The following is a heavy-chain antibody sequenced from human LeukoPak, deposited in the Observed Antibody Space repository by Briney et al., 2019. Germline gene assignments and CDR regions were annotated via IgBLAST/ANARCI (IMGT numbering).Heavy chain of an antibody. Sequence: GGSLRLSCAASGFTFSSYAMSWVRQAPGKGLEWVSAISGSGGSTYYADSVKGRFTISRDNSKNTLYLQMNSLRAEDTAVYYCAKDAPLGVTMVRGVIIAAGPFDYWGQGTLVTVSS. CDR1: GFTFSSYA. CDR2: ISGSGGST. CDR3: AKDAPLGVTMVRGVIIAAGPFDY. V-gene: IGHV3-23*01. J-gene: IGHJ4*02. D-gene: IGHD3-10*01.